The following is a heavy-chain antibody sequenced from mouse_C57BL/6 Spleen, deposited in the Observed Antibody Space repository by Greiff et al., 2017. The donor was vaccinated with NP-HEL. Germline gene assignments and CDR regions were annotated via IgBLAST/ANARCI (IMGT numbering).Heavy chain of an antibody. CDR2: IDPEDGDT. J-gene: IGHJ3*01. D-gene: IGHD1-1*01. Sequence: VQLQQSGAELVRPGASVKLSCTASGFTIKDYYMHWVKQRPEQGLEWIGRIDPEDGDTEYAPKFQGKATMTADTSSNTAYLQLSSLTSEDTAVYYCTTDFGLFRTWFAYWGQGTLVTVSA. CDR1: GFTIKDYY. CDR3: TTDFGLFRTWFAY. V-gene: IGHV14-1*01.